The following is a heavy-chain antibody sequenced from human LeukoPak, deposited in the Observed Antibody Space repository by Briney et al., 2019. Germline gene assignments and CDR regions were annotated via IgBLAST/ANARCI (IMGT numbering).Heavy chain of an antibody. V-gene: IGHV4-39*07. CDR3: AREDGSGPTDFDY. J-gene: IGHJ4*02. Sequence: SETLSLTCTVSGGSISTSSYYWGWIRQPPGKGLEWIGSIYYSGSTYYNPSLKSRVTISVDTSKNQFSLKLSSVTAADTAVYYCAREDGSGPTDFDYWGQGTLVTVSS. CDR1: GGSISTSSYY. CDR2: IYYSGST. D-gene: IGHD3-10*01.